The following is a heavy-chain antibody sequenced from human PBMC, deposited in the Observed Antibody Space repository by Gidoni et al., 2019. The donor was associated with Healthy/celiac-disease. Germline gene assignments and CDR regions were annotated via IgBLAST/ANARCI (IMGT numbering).Heavy chain of an antibody. J-gene: IGHJ4*02. CDR2: INHSGST. CDR1: GGSFSGYY. D-gene: IGHD1-26*01. V-gene: IGHV4-34*01. CDR3: ARGKGRHRGSYYFDY. Sequence: QVQLQQWGAGLLKPSETLSLTCAVYGGSFSGYYWSWIRQPPGKGLEWIGEINHSGSTNYNPSLKSRVTISVDTSKNQFSLKLSSVTAADTAVYYCARGKGRHRGSYYFDYWGQGTLVTVSS.